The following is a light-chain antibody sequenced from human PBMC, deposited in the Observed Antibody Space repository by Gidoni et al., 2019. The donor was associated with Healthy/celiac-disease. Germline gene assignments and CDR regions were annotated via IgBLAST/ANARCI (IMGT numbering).Light chain of an antibody. Sequence: EIVLTQSPGTLSLSPGERATLSCRASQSVSSCYLAWYQQKPGQAPMLLIYGASSRATGIPDRLSGSGCGTDVTLTISRLEPEDFAVYYCQQYGSSPITFGQGTKLEIK. J-gene: IGKJ2*01. V-gene: IGKV3-20*01. CDR1: QSVSSCY. CDR2: GAS. CDR3: QQYGSSPIT.